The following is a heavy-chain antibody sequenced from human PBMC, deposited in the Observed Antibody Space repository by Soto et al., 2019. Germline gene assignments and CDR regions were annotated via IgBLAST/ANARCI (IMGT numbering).Heavy chain of an antibody. CDR2: ITRDGYNK. CDR3: TKSSGGSSSVGMDY. D-gene: IGHD6-6*01. V-gene: IGHV3-30*04. CDR1: RLNFNLYA. J-gene: IGHJ4*02. Sequence: PGGPQSLSCTASRLNFNLYAMIWVHQVAGKGLESVASITRDGYNKYYADSVKGRFTISRDNSRDTLSLQMTALTIEDSSVYYCTKSSGGSSSVGMDYWGQGP.